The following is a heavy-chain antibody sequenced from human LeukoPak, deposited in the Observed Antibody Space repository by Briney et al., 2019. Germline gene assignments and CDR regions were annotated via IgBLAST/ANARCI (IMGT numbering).Heavy chain of an antibody. V-gene: IGHV3-74*01. CDR2: INSDGSST. CDR3: ARDWGKGDY. CDR1: GFTFSRHW. J-gene: IGHJ4*02. Sequence: GGSLRLSCAASGFTFSRHWMHWVRQAPGKGLVWVSRINSDGSSTAYADSVKGRITISRDNAKNTLYLQMNSLRAEDTAVYYCARDWGKGDYWGQGTLVTVSS. D-gene: IGHD3-16*01.